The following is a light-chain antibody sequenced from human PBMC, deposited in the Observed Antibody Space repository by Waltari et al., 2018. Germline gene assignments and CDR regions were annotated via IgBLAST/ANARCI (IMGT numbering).Light chain of an antibody. CDR3: QQYGSSPRT. CDR1: QSVNTD. V-gene: IGKV3-20*01. J-gene: IGKJ1*01. Sequence: EIVLTQSPGTLSLSPGEGATLSCRASQSVNTDLAWYQQRPGQAPRLLIYGASSRATGIPDRFSGSGSGTDFTLNISRLDPEDFVVYFCQQYGSSPRTFGQGTKVEVK. CDR2: GAS.